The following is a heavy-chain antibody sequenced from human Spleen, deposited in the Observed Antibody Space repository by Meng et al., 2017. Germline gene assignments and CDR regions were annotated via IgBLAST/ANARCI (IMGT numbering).Heavy chain of an antibody. CDR1: GGSFSDYY. D-gene: IGHD4-11*01. CDR2: INHSGST. CDR3: ARGPTTMAHDFDY. V-gene: IGHV4-34*01. J-gene: IGHJ4*02. Sequence: QVQLQQCGAGLLKPSETLSLTFVVSGGSFSDYYWSWIRQPPGKGLEWIGEINHSGSTNYNPSLESRATISVDTSQNNLSLKLSSVTAADSAVYYCARGPTTMAHDFDYWGQGTLVTVSS.